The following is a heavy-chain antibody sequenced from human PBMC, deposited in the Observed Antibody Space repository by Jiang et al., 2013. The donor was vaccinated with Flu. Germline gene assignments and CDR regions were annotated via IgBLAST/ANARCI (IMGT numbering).Heavy chain of an antibody. J-gene: IGHJ4*02. D-gene: IGHD3-10*01. Sequence: LLKPSETLSLTCTVSGGSISSSSYYWGWIRQPPGKGLEWIGSIYYSGSTYYNPSLKSRVTISVDTSKNQFSLKLSSVTAADTAVYYCACYYYGSGSYKTNWGQGTLVTVSS. CDR3: ACYYYGSGSYKTN. V-gene: IGHV4-39*01. CDR2: IYYSGST. CDR1: GGSISSSSYY.